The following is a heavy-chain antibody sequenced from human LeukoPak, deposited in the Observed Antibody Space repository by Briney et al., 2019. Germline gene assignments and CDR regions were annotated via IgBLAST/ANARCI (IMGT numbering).Heavy chain of an antibody. CDR3: ARDQRRITMVRGGANAFDI. CDR1: GGSISSGGYY. Sequence: SETLSLTCTVPGGSISSGGYYWSWIRQHPGKGLEWIGYIYYSGSTYYNPSLKSRVTISVDTSKNQFSLKLSSVTAADTAVYYCARDQRRITMVRGGANAFDIWGQGTMVTVSS. V-gene: IGHV4-31*03. CDR2: IYYSGST. J-gene: IGHJ3*02. D-gene: IGHD3-10*01.